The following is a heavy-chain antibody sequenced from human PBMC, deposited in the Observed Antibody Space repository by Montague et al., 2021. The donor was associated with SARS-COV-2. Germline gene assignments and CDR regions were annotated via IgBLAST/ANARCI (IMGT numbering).Heavy chain of an antibody. CDR3: ARVLTGSQFDY. D-gene: IGHD1-26*01. J-gene: IGHJ4*02. CDR1: GGSITFSPYF. V-gene: IGHV4-39*07. Sequence: SETLSLTCTVSGGSITFSPYFWGWVRQSPGKGLEWIGSVSYSGNTYFNPSLKGRATISRDTYKNESSLKLRSMTAADTAIYYCARVLTGSQFDYWGQGTLVTVSS. CDR2: VSYSGNT.